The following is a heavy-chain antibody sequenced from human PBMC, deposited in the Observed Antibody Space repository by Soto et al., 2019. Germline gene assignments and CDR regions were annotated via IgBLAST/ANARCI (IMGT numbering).Heavy chain of an antibody. CDR2: INPNSGGT. D-gene: IGHD2-15*01. CDR3: ARLATPYCSGGSCARPYYGMDV. CDR1: GYTFTGYY. V-gene: IGHV1-2*02. J-gene: IGHJ6*02. Sequence: ASVKVSCKASGYTFTGYYMHWVRQAPGQGLEWMGWINPNSGGTNYAQKFQSRVTMTRDTSISTAYMELSRLRSDDTAVYYCARLATPYCSGGSCARPYYGMDVWGQGTTVTVSS.